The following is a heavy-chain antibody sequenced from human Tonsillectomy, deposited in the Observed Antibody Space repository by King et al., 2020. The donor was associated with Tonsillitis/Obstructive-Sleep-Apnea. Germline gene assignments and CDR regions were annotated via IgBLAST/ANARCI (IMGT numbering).Heavy chain of an antibody. CDR2: ISYDGSNK. CDR1: GFTFSSYA. V-gene: IGHV3-30*04. D-gene: IGHD2-2*01. J-gene: IGHJ6*03. CDR3: AGGGYCSSTSCPEGYYYYYMDV. Sequence: VQLVESGGGVVQPGRYLRLSCAASGFTFSSYAMHWVRKAPGKGPEWVAVISYDGSNKYYADSVKGRFTISRDNSKNTLYLQRNSLRAEDTAVYYCAGGGYCSSTSCPEGYYYYYMDVWGKGTTVTVSS.